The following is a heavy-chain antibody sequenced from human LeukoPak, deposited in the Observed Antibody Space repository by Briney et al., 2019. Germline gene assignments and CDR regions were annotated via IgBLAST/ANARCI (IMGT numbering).Heavy chain of an antibody. D-gene: IGHD1-26*01. CDR3: AREVNSGSYYFDY. CDR2: INNDGSPT. CDR1: GFTISNYY. V-gene: IGHV3-74*01. Sequence: PGGSLRLSCAASGFTISNYYMHWVRRAPGKGLVWVSRINNDGSPTNYAESVKGRFTISGDYAKNTLHLQMNSLRAEDTAVYYCAREVNSGSYYFDYWGRGILVTVSS. J-gene: IGHJ4*02.